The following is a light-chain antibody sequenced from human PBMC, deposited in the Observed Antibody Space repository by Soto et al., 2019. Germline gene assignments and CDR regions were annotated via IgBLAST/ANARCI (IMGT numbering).Light chain of an antibody. V-gene: IGKV3-11*01. J-gene: IGKJ4*01. CDR1: QSVSSY. CDR3: QQRSNWPLLT. Sequence: EIVLTHSQATLSLSPGERATLSSRASQSVSSYLAWYQQKPGQAPRLLIYDASNRATGIPARFSGSGSGTDFTLTISSLEPEDFAVYYCQQRSNWPLLTFGGGTKVDIK. CDR2: DAS.